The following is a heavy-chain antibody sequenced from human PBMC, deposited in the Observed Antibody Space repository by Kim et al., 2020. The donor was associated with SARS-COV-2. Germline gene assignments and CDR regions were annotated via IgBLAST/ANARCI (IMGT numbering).Heavy chain of an antibody. D-gene: IGHD6-13*01. CDR3: ARDIAAAGYFDP. Sequence: SETLSLTCTVSGGSISSYYWSWIRQPPGKGLEWIGYIYYSGSTNYNTSLKSRVTISVDTSKNQFSLKLSSVTAADTAVYYCARDIAAAGYFDPWGQGTLVTVSS. CDR1: GGSISSYY. CDR2: IYYSGST. J-gene: IGHJ5*02. V-gene: IGHV4-59*13.